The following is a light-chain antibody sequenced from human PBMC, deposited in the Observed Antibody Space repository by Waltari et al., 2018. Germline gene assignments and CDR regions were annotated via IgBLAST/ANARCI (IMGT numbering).Light chain of an antibody. CDR2: DAS. Sequence: EIVLTPSPAPLSLSPGERATLSCRASQSLSSYLAWYQQNPGQAPRLLIYDASKRVTGTPARFSGSGSGTDFTLTISSLEPEDFAVYYCQQRSDWRGLTFGGGTKVEIK. V-gene: IGKV3-11*01. J-gene: IGKJ4*01. CDR1: QSLSSY. CDR3: QQRSDWRGLT.